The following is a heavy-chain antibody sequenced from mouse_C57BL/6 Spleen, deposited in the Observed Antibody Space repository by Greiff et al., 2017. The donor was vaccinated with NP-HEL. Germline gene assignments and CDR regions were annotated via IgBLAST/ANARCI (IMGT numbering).Heavy chain of an antibody. Sequence: QVQLQQSGPELVKPGASVKISCKASGYTFTDYYINWVKQRPGQGLEWIGWIYPGSGNTKYNEKFKGKATLTVDTSSSTAYMQLSSLTSEDSAVYFCARRGGYDGYYPYAMDYWGQGTSVTVSA. CDR1: GYTFTDYY. D-gene: IGHD2-3*01. V-gene: IGHV1-84*01. CDR2: IYPGSGNT. CDR3: ARRGGYDGYYPYAMDY. J-gene: IGHJ4*01.